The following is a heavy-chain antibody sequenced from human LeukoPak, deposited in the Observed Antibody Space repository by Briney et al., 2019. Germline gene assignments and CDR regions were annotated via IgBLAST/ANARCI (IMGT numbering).Heavy chain of an antibody. D-gene: IGHD2-21*02. J-gene: IGHJ4*02. CDR3: AREVTATTSGQHYFDN. CDR1: GYTSTGYY. CDR2: INPNSGGT. Sequence: ASVKVSCKASGYTSTGYYMHWVRQAPGQGLEWMGWINPNSGGTKYAQKFQGRVTMTRDTSISTAYMDLSSLRSDDTAVYYCAREVTATTSGQHYFDNWGQGTLVTVSS. V-gene: IGHV1-2*02.